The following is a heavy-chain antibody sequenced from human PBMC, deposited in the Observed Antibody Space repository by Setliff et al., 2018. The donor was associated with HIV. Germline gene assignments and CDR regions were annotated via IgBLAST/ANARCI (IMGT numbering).Heavy chain of an antibody. CDR1: GGSISSGSYY. J-gene: IGHJ4*02. V-gene: IGHV4-61*02. CDR2: IYTTGIT. CDR3: AREVSDDSVWGSYRLGYFDY. Sequence: SETLSLTCTVSGGSISSGSYYWSWIRQPAGKGLEWIGRIYTTGITNYIPSLKSRVTISLDTSKNQFSLKLSSVTAADTAVYYCAREVSDDSVWGSYRLGYFDYWGQGTLVTVPS. D-gene: IGHD3-16*01.